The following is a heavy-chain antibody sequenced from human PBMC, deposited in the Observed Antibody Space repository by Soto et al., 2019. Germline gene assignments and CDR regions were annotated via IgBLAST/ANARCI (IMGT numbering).Heavy chain of an antibody. Sequence: QVQLVESGGGVVQPGGSLRLSCVASGFTFSSYAMHWVRQAPGKGLEWVAFISYDGSIRYYGDCVKGLFTISRDNPKNTMYLQMNSLRPEDTAVYYCARADSSGLHWFDPWGQGTLVTASS. CDR3: ARADSSGLHWFDP. J-gene: IGHJ5*02. V-gene: IGHV3-30-3*01. CDR1: GFTFSSYA. D-gene: IGHD6-19*01. CDR2: ISYDGSIR.